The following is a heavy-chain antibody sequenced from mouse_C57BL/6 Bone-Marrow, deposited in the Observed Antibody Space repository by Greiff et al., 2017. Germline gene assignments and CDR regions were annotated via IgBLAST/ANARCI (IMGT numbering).Heavy chain of an antibody. D-gene: IGHD1-1*01. Sequence: DVQLVESGGGLVKPGGSLKLSCAASGFTFSDYGMHWVRQAPEKGLEWVAYISSGSSTLYYADTVKGRFTISRDNAKNTLFLQMTSLRSEDTAMYYCANTVVATRAYWGQGTLVTVSA. CDR1: GFTFSDYG. CDR3: ANTVVATRAY. V-gene: IGHV5-17*01. CDR2: ISSGSSTL. J-gene: IGHJ3*01.